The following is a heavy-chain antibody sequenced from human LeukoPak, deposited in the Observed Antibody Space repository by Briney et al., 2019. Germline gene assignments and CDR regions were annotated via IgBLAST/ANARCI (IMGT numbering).Heavy chain of an antibody. CDR2: IYYDASNQ. D-gene: IGHD3-16*01. CDR1: GFTFKNFG. J-gene: IGHJ4*02. V-gene: IGHV3-33*01. CDR3: VRDLGSERTFDF. Sequence: GGSLRLSCTASGFTFKNFGMHWVRQAPGKGLEWVAVIYYDASNQFYAASVRGRFTISRDNSKNTLYLEMNSLRVEDTAVYYCVRDLGSERTFDFWGQGVLVTVSS.